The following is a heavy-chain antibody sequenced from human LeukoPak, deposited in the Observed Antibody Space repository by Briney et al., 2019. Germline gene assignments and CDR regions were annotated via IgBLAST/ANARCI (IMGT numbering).Heavy chain of an antibody. V-gene: IGHV3-23*01. D-gene: IGHD1-26*01. CDR1: GFTLSSIA. CDR3: AKDLGRYRNNFFDY. CDR2: TSGSGGGT. Sequence: SGGSLRLSCAASGFTLSSIAMSWVRQAPDKGLEWVSTTSGSGGGTYYADSVKGRFTISRDDSKNTLYLQMNSLRADDTAVYYCAKDLGRYRNNFFDYWGQGNLVTVSS. J-gene: IGHJ4*02.